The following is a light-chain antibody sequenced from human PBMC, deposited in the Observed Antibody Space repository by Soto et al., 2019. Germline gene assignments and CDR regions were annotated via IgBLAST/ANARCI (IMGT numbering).Light chain of an antibody. V-gene: IGLV1-40*01. J-gene: IGLJ2*01. CDR3: QSYDSSLSGVV. CDR1: SSNIGAGYD. Sequence: QSVLTQPPSVSGAPGQRVTISCTGSSSNIGAGYDVHWYQQLPGTAPKLLIYGNSNRPSGVPDRFSGSKSGTSASLAITGLQAEDEADYDCQSYDSSLSGVVFGGVTKLTVL. CDR2: GNS.